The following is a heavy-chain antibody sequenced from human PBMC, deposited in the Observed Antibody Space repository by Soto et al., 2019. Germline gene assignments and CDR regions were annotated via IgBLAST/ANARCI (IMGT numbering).Heavy chain of an antibody. V-gene: IGHV1-18*01. J-gene: IGHJ4*02. CDR3: ARGRYGDY. Sequence: QVHLVQSGAEVKKPGASVKVSCKASGYTFTSYGMTLVRQAPGQGLEWMGWISAQNGNTDYAQKLQGRVIVTRDPSTSTAYMELRSMRSDDTVVYYCARGRYGDYWGQGALVTVSS. CDR2: ISAQNGNT. D-gene: IGHD1-1*01. CDR1: GYTFTSYG.